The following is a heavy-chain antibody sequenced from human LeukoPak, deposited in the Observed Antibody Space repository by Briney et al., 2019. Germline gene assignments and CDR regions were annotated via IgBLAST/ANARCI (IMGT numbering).Heavy chain of an antibody. CDR1: GFIFRNYG. CDR3: AKDLGWIQFGY. J-gene: IGHJ4*02. D-gene: IGHD5-18*01. V-gene: IGHV3-23*01. Sequence: PGGSLRLSCAASGFIFRNYGMNWVRQPLGKGLEWVSGVSPNGETAYYADSVKGRFTISRDNSKNTVYLQVRSLRAEDTAVYYCAKDLGWIQFGYWGQGALVTVSS. CDR2: VSPNGETA.